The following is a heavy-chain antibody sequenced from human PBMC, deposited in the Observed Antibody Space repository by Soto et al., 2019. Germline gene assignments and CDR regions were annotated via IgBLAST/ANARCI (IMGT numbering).Heavy chain of an antibody. D-gene: IGHD2-2*02. Sequence: EASLKVSCNTSGFTCSNSAVQWVLQARGQRLEWIGWIIVGSGNTNYAQKFQERLTITRDMSTNTAYMELSSLRSEDTAVYYCAAELYSVSHCCLFDYWGQRALFSVSS. CDR1: GFTCSNSA. CDR3: AAELYSVSHCCLFDY. V-gene: IGHV1-58*01. CDR2: IIVGSGNT. J-gene: IGHJ4*02.